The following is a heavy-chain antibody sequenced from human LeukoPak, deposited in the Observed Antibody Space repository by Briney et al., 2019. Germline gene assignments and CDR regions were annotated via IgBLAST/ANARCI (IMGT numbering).Heavy chain of an antibody. D-gene: IGHD1-26*01. J-gene: IGHJ3*01. V-gene: IGHV4-59*08. CDR3: ARQGSGGRSFDV. CDR2: MYNSGST. CDR1: GGSISTYY. Sequence: SETLSLTCTVSGGSISTYYWSWIRQPPGKALEWIGYMYNSGSTNYNPSLKSRVTISIDTSKNQVSLRLSSVTAADTAVYYCARQGSGGRSFDVWGQGTMVTVSS.